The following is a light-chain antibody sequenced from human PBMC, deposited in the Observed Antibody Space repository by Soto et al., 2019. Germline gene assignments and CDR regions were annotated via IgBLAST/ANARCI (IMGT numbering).Light chain of an antibody. CDR3: QQYYSYPRT. Sequence: AIRMTQSPSSLSASTGERVTITCLASQGISSYLAWYQQKPGKAPKLLIYAASTLQSGVPSRFSGSGSGTDFTLTISCLQSEDFATYYCQQYYSYPRTFGQGTKVDIK. CDR1: QGISSY. V-gene: IGKV1-8*01. J-gene: IGKJ1*01. CDR2: AAS.